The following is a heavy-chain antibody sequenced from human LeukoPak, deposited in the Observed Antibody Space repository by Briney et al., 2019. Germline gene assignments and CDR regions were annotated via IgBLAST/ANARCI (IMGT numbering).Heavy chain of an antibody. CDR2: INHSGST. Sequence: SETLSLTCAVYGGSFSGYYWSWIRQPPGKGLEWIGEINHSGSTNYNPSLKSRVTISVDTSKNQFSLKLSSVTAADTAVHYCARGGYLYDYWGQGTLVTVSS. CDR3: ARGGYLYDY. CDR1: GGSFSGYY. D-gene: IGHD6-13*01. J-gene: IGHJ4*02. V-gene: IGHV4-34*01.